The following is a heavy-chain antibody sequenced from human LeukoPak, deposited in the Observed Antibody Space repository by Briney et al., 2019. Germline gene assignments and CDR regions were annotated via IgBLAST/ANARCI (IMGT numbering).Heavy chain of an antibody. J-gene: IGHJ4*02. CDR1: GFTFDDYT. CDR3: AKDSSGYSGYLASYYFDY. V-gene: IGHV3-43*01. D-gene: IGHD3-22*01. Sequence: GGSLRLSCAASGFTFDDYTMHWVRRAPGKGLEWVSLISWDGGSTYYADSVKGRFTISRDNSKNSLYLQMNSLRTEDTALYYCAKDSSGYSGYLASYYFDYWGQGTLVTVSS. CDR2: ISWDGGST.